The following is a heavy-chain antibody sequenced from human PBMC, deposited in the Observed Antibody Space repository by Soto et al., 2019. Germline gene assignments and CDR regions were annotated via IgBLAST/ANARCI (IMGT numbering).Heavy chain of an antibody. CDR2: INASGGST. D-gene: IGHD2-2*01. CDR3: ARESIVVIPAAQAKSWFDP. Sequence: QVQLVQSGAEVKKPGASVKVSCKASGYTFTSYYMHWVRQAPGQGLEWMGIINASGGSTSYAQKFQGRVTMTRDTSTSTDYMELSSLRSEDTAVYYCARESIVVIPAAQAKSWFDPWGQGTLVTVSS. J-gene: IGHJ5*02. V-gene: IGHV1-46*01. CDR1: GYTFTSYY.